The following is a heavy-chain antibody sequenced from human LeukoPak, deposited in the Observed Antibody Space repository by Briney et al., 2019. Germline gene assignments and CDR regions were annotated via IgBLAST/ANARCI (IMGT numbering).Heavy chain of an antibody. CDR2: IYPGDSDT. CDR3: ARRPYYYDSSGSSYAFDI. CDR1: GYSFTSYW. Sequence: GESLKISCKGSGYSFTSYWIGWVRQMPGKGLEWMGIIYPGDSDTRYSPSFQGQVTISADKSISTAYVQWSSLKASDTAMYYCARRPYYYDSSGSSYAFDIWGQGTMVTVSS. V-gene: IGHV5-51*01. D-gene: IGHD3-22*01. J-gene: IGHJ3*02.